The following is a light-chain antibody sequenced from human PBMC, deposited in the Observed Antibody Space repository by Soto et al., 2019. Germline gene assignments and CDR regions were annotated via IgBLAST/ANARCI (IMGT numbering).Light chain of an antibody. CDR1: QSISSY. J-gene: IGKJ5*01. CDR2: AAS. CDR3: LQHNSYPIT. V-gene: IGKV1-17*01. Sequence: DIPPTQSLSSLSASVGDRVTITCRASQSISSYLNWYQQKPGKAPKLLIYAASSLQSGVPSRFSGSGSGTEFTLTISSLQPEDFGTYYCLQHNSYPITFGQGTRLEIK.